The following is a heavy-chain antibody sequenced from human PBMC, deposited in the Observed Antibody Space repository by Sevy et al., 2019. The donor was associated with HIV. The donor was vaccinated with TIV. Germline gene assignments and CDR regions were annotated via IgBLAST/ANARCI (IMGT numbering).Heavy chain of an antibody. CDR2: IYYTGTT. Sequence: SETLSLTCTVSGDSINNGDYYWSWIRQHPVKGLEWIGKIYYTGTTYYNPSLKSRLRISVERSENTLSLSLRSVTAADTAVYYCARTTVTTLSSARNNWFDPWGQGTLVTVSS. V-gene: IGHV4-31*03. D-gene: IGHD4-4*01. CDR1: GDSINNGDYY. CDR3: ARTTVTTLSSARNNWFDP. J-gene: IGHJ5*02.